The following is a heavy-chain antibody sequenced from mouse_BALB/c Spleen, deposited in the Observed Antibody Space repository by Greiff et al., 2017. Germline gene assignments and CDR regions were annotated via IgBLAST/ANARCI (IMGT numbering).Heavy chain of an antibody. D-gene: IGHD1-2*01. CDR3: ARYATTAHWYFDV. J-gene: IGHJ1*01. Sequence: EVQLQQSGPELVKPGASVKISCKASGYTFTDYYMNWVKQSHGKSLEWIGLVNPNNGGTSYNQKFKGKATLTVDKSSSTAYMELRSLTSEDSAVYYCARYATTAHWYFDVWGAGTTVTVSS. V-gene: IGHV1-26*01. CDR1: GYTFTDYY. CDR2: VNPNNGGT.